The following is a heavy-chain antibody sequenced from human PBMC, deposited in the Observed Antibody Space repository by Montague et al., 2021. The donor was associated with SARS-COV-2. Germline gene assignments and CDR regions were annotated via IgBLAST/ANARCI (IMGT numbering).Heavy chain of an antibody. J-gene: IGHJ4*02. CDR2: INHSGST. CDR1: GGSFSGYY. D-gene: IGHD6-19*01. CDR3: AGGEYYSGWYGLKYYFDY. Sequence: SETLSLTCAVYGGSFSGYYWSWIRQPPGKGLEWIGEINHSGSTNYNPSLKSRVTISVDTSKNQFSLKLSSVTAADTAVYYCAGGEYYSGWYGLKYYFDYWGPGTLVIVSS. V-gene: IGHV4-34*01.